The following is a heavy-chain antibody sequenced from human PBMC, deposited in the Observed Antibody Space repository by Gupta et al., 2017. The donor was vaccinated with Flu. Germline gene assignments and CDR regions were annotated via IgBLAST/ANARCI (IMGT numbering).Heavy chain of an antibody. CDR3: ARGSISARHGYDY. CDR2: IDGSSNYI. D-gene: IGHD6-6*01. J-gene: IGHJ4*02. Sequence: SLNWVRQVPGKGLEWVASIDGSSNYIYNADVVRGRFTISRDNAKRSLYLQMNSLRVEDTAVYYCARGSISARHGYDYWGQGTLVTVSS. V-gene: IGHV3-21*01. CDR1: S.